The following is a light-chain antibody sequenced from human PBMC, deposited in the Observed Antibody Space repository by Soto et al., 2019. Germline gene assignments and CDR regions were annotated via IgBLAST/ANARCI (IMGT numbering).Light chain of an antibody. CDR1: SSDVGGYEY. Sequence: HSALTQPASVSGSPGQSITISCTGTSSDVGGYEYVSWYQHHPGKAPKLMIYEVSNRPSGVSHRFSGSKSGNTASLTISGLQAEDEADYYCSSYTADNTYVFGTGTKLTVL. J-gene: IGLJ1*01. CDR2: EVS. CDR3: SSYTADNTYV. V-gene: IGLV2-14*01.